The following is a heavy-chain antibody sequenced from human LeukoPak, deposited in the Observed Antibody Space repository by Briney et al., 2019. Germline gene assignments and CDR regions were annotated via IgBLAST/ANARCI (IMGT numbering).Heavy chain of an antibody. CDR2: IIPIFGTA. D-gene: IGHD1-26*01. CDR1: GGTFSSYA. Sequence: SVKVSCKVSGGTFSSYAISWVRQAPGQGLEWMGGIIPIFGTADAAQRFQGRVTITADESTSTAYMELSGLRVEDTAVYYCARGSGSYDYWGQEPWSPSPQ. J-gene: IGHJ4*01. V-gene: IGHV1-69*13. CDR3: ARGSGSYDY.